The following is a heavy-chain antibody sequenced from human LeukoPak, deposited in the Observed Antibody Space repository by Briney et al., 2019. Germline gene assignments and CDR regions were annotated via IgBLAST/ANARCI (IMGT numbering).Heavy chain of an antibody. CDR3: ARGNTRYYYDSSGYYYRD. CDR1: GGSFSGYY. D-gene: IGHD3-22*01. Sequence: SETLSLTCAVYGGSFSGYYWSWIRQPPGKGLEWIGEINHSGSTNYNPSLKSRVTISADTSKNQFSLKLSSVTAADTAVYYCARGNTRYYYDSSGYYYRDWGQGTLVTVSS. CDR2: INHSGST. J-gene: IGHJ4*02. V-gene: IGHV4-34*01.